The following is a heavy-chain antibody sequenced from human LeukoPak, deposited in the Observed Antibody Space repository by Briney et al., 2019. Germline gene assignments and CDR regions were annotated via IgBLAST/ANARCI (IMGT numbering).Heavy chain of an antibody. D-gene: IGHD3-22*01. V-gene: IGHV3-30-3*01. Sequence: PGGSLRLSCAASGFTFSSHAMHWVRQAPGKGLEWVAVISYDGSNKFYADSVKGRFTLSRDNSKNTLYLQMNSLRIEDTAVYYCARGPYYYDSGKHFDYWGQGTLVTVSS. CDR2: ISYDGSNK. J-gene: IGHJ4*02. CDR3: ARGPYYYDSGKHFDY. CDR1: GFTFSSHA.